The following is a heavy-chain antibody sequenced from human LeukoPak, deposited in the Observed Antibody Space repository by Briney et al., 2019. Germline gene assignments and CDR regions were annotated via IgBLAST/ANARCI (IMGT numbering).Heavy chain of an antibody. CDR1: GYTFTGYY. CDR2: INPNSGGT. J-gene: IGHJ3*02. V-gene: IGHV1-2*02. D-gene: IGHD2-2*01. CDR3: ARGWGDIVVVPAAFNDFDI. Sequence: ASVKVSCKASGYTFTGYYMHWVRQAPGQGLEWMGWINPNSGGTNYAQKFQGRVTMTRDTSISTAYMELSRLRSDDTAVYYCARGWGDIVVVPAAFNDFDIWGQGTMVTVSS.